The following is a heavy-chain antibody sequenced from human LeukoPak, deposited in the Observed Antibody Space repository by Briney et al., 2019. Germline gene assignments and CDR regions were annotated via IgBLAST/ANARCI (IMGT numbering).Heavy chain of an antibody. V-gene: IGHV3-21*01. D-gene: IGHD2-15*01. CDR2: ISSSSYI. J-gene: IGHJ6*02. Sequence: GGSLRLSCAASGFTFSSYSMNWVRQAPGKGLEWVSSISSSSYIYYADSVKGRFTISRDNAKNSLYLQMNSLRAEDTAVYYCARDLVVVVAATSPTDYYYGMDVWGQGTTVTVSS. CDR3: ARDLVVVVAATSPTDYYYGMDV. CDR1: GFTFSSYS.